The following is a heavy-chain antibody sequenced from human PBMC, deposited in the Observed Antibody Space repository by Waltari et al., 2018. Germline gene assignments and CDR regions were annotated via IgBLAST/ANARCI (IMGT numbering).Heavy chain of an antibody. CDR2: INHSGNT. CDR3: ARRRSLPHPYYFDY. V-gene: IGHV4-34*01. J-gene: IGHJ4*02. CDR1: GGSFSDSY. Sequence: QVHLQQWGEGLLKPSATLSLTCAVYGGSFSDSYWSWIRQPPGKGLEWIGEINHSGNTNYNPSLKSRVTTSVDTSKTQFSLKVTSVTAADTAVYYWARRRSLPHPYYFDYWGQGTLVTVSS.